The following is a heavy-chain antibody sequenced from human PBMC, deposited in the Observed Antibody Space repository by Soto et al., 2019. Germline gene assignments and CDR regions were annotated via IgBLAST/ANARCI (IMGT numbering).Heavy chain of an antibody. Sequence: QVQLVESGGGVVQPGRSLRLSCAASGFTFSSYGMHWVRQAPGKGLEWVAVISYDGSNKYYADSVKGRFTISRDNSKNPLYLQMNSLRAEDTAVYYCAKAPFPYGDYGRGWFDPWGQGTLVTVSS. CDR2: ISYDGSNK. D-gene: IGHD4-17*01. CDR3: AKAPFPYGDYGRGWFDP. CDR1: GFTFSSYG. J-gene: IGHJ5*02. V-gene: IGHV3-30*18.